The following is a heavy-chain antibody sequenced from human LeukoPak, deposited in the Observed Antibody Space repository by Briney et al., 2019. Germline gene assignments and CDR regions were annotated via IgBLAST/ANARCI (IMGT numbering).Heavy chain of an antibody. CDR1: GASMTSHY. V-gene: IGHV4-59*11. D-gene: IGHD1-7*01. J-gene: IGHJ6*03. CDR2: INYSGNT. CDR3: ARLWQTTGPGTTHPYHYMDV. Sequence: PSVTLSLTCSVSGASMTSHYWTWIRQPPGKGLEWLAYINYSGNTNYNPSLNSRVTISIDTSMNQFSLRLTSVTAADTAVYSCARLWQTTGPGTTHPYHYMDVWAKGTTVTVSS.